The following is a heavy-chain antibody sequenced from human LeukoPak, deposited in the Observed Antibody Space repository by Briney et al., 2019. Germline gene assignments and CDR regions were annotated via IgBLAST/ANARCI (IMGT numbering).Heavy chain of an antibody. CDR2: IRGSGGSR. Sequence: GGSLRLSYAASGFTFSSYAMSWVRQAPGKGLEWVSDIRGSGGSRYYADSVKGRFTISRDNSNNTQYLQMNSLRAGDTAVYYCAKDAYATPYYFDYWGQGTLVTVSS. J-gene: IGHJ4*02. D-gene: IGHD2-2*01. V-gene: IGHV3-23*01. CDR3: AKDAYATPYYFDY. CDR1: GFTFSSYA.